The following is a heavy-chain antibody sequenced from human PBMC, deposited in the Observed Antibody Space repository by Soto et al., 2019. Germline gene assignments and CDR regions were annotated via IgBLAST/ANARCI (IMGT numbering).Heavy chain of an antibody. CDR1: GYTFTKYG. CDR2: INTYSGNT. CDR3: ARDSVATSPYFDS. Sequence: ASVRVSCKASGYTFTKYGISWVRQAPGQGLEWMGWINTYSGNTKYAQKFQGRVTMTTDTSTTTAYMELRSLRSDDTAVYLCARDSVATSPYFDSWGQGTLVTVSS. D-gene: IGHD5-12*01. J-gene: IGHJ4*02. V-gene: IGHV1-18*04.